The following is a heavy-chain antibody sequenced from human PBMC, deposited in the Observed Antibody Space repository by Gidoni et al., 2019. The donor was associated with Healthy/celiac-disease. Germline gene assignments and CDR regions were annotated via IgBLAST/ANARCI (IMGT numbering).Heavy chain of an antibody. CDR1: GFPFSSYA. Sequence: EVQLLESGGGLVQPGGSLRLSCSASGFPFSSYAMSWVRQAPGKGLEWVVAISGSGGSTYYEDAVKGRFTIPRDNAKNTLYLQMNSLRAEDTAVYYCAKWDDYDVYFDYWGQGTLVTVSS. J-gene: IGHJ4*02. V-gene: IGHV3-23*01. CDR2: ISGSGGST. D-gene: IGHD4-17*01. CDR3: AKWDDYDVYFDY.